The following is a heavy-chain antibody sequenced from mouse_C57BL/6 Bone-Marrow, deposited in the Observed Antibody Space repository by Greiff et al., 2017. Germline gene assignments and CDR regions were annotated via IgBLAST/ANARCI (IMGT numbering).Heavy chain of an antibody. CDR3: AREGNSYGSSHFDY. CDR2: IDPSYSYT. V-gene: IGHV1-69*01. Sequence: QVQLQQPGAELVMPGASVKLSCKASGYTFTSYWMHWVKQRPGQGLEWIGEIDPSYSYTNYNQKFKGKSTLTVDKSSRTAYMQLSSLTSEDSAVYYCAREGNSYGSSHFDYWGQGTTLTVSS. D-gene: IGHD1-1*01. J-gene: IGHJ2*01. CDR1: GYTFTSYW.